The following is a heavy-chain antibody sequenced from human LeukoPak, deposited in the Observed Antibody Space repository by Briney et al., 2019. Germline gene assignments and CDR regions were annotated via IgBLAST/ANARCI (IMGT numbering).Heavy chain of an antibody. CDR3: ARGIRWASDY. J-gene: IGHJ4*02. V-gene: IGHV3-64*01. CDR2: ITSNGGTT. CDR1: GFTLSSYS. D-gene: IGHD4-23*01. Sequence: GGSLRLSCAASGFTLSSYSMVWVRQAPGKGLEYVSGITSNGGTTYYGNSGKGRFTISRDNSKDTLYLQMGSLRTEDMAVYYCARGIRWASDYWGQGTPVTVAS.